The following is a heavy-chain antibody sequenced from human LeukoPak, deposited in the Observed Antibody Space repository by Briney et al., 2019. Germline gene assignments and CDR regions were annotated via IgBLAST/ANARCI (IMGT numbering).Heavy chain of an antibody. CDR1: GGSISSGGYS. CDR2: IYHSGNT. Sequence: SQTLSLTCTVSGGSISSGGYSWSWIRQPPGKGLEWIGYIYHSGNTYYNPSLKSRVTISVDRSKNQVSLKLSSVTAADTAVYFCARQYYYDTSGYYRPDYYYGMDVWGQGTTVTVSS. V-gene: IGHV4-30-2*01. J-gene: IGHJ6*02. CDR3: ARQYYYDTSGYYRPDYYYGMDV. D-gene: IGHD3-22*01.